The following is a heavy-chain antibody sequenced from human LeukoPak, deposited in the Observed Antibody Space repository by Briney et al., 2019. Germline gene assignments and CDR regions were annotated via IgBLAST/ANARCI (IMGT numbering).Heavy chain of an antibody. CDR3: ARGRLYSSSWYTWFDP. CDR2: IYHSGST. D-gene: IGHD6-13*01. CDR1: GGSISSSYW. J-gene: IGHJ5*02. Sequence: SGTLSLTCAVSGGSISSSYWWSWVRQPPGKGLEWIGEIYHSGSTNYNPSLKSRVTISVDTSKNQFSLKLSSVTAADTAVYYCARGRLYSSSWYTWFDPWGQGTLVTVSS. V-gene: IGHV4-4*02.